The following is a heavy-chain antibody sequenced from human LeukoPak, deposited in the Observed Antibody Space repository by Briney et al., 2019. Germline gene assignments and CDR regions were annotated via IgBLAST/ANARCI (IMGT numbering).Heavy chain of an antibody. CDR3: ARRMATVTDAFDI. Sequence: SETLSLTCNVSGDSLTSHFWSWIRQTPGKGLEWIGYVFHSGTTNYSPSVKSRVTISLDTSKKQFYLRLASVTAADTAVYYCARRMATVTDAFDIWGRGTMVSVSS. CDR1: GDSLTSHF. CDR2: VFHSGTT. J-gene: IGHJ3*02. V-gene: IGHV4-59*08. D-gene: IGHD5-24*01.